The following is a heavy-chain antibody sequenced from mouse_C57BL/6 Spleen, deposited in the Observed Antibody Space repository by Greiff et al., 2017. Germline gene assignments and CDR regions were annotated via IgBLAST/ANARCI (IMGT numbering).Heavy chain of an antibody. CDR3: AREGLLLRGDFDY. Sequence: VQLVESGPELVKPGASVKISCKASGYAFSSSWMNWVKQRPGKGLEWIGRIYPGDGDTNYNGKFKGKATLTADKSSSTAYMQLSSLTSEDSAVYFCAREGLLLRGDFDYWGQGTTLTVSS. CDR1: GYAFSSSW. J-gene: IGHJ2*01. D-gene: IGHD1-1*01. V-gene: IGHV1-82*01. CDR2: IYPGDGDT.